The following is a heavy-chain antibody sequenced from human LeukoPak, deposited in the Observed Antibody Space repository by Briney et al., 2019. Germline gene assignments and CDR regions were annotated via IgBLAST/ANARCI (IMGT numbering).Heavy chain of an antibody. CDR1: GYTFTSYW. CDR3: ARHLRRRIAAAGTSEYFQS. J-gene: IGHJ1*01. Sequence: GESLKISCKGSGYTFTSYWISWVRQMPGKGLEWMGRIDPSDSYIKYSPSFQGHVTISADKSISTAYLQWSSLKAPDTAMYYCARHLRRRIAAAGTSEYFQSWGQGTLLTVSS. CDR2: IDPSDSYI. V-gene: IGHV5-10-1*01. D-gene: IGHD6-13*01.